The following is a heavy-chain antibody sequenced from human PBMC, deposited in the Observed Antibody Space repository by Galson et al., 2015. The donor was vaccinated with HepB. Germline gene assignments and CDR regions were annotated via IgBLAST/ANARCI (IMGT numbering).Heavy chain of an antibody. CDR1: GFTFSSYA. CDR2: ISYDGSNK. V-gene: IGHV3-30-3*01. J-gene: IGHJ3*02. D-gene: IGHD6-13*01. CDR3: ARADSSSDSDAFDI. Sequence: SLRLSCAASGFTFSSYAMHWVRQAPGKGLEWVAVISYDGSNKYYADSVKGRFTISRDNSKNTLYLQMNSLRAEDTAVYYCARADSSSDSDAFDIWGQGTMVTVSS.